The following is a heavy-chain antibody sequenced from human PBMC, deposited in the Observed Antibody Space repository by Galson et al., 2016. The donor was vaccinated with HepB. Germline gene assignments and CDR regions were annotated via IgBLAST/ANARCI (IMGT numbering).Heavy chain of an antibody. CDR2: LDWDDDK. V-gene: IGHV2-70*01. J-gene: IGHJ3*02. CDR3: ARAMTTVTDDAFDI. D-gene: IGHD4-17*01. Sequence: PALVKPTQTLTLTCTFSGFSLSTGGMCVSWIRQPPGKALEWLVLLDWDDDKYYSTSLKTRHTISKDTSKNEVVLTMTNMDPVDTATYYCARAMTTVTDDAFDIWGQGTMVTVSS. CDR1: GFSLSTGGMC.